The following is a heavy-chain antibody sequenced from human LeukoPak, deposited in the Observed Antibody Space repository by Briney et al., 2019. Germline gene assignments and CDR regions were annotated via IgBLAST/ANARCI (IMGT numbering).Heavy chain of an antibody. CDR1: GFTVSSNY. J-gene: IGHJ3*02. CDR3: ARRDRWVAFDI. D-gene: IGHD4-23*01. CDR2: IYSGGST. Sequence: PGGSLRLSCAASGFTVSSNYMSWVRQAPGKGLEWVSVIYSGGSTYYADSVKGRFTISRHNSKNPLYLQMNSLRAEDTAVYYCARRDRWVAFDIWGQGTMVTVSS. V-gene: IGHV3-53*04.